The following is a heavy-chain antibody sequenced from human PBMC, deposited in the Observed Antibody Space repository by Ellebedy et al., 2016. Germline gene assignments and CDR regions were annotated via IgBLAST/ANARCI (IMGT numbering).Heavy chain of an antibody. V-gene: IGHV4-30-4*01. Sequence: SETLSLTCTVSGGSISSADYYWSWIRQPPGKGLEWIGYIYHSGSTYYNPSLQSRVTISVDTSKNQFSLKLTSVTAADTAVYYCARHNYDSDYYYGMDVWGQGTTVTVSS. D-gene: IGHD5-12*01. CDR2: IYHSGST. CDR3: ARHNYDSDYYYGMDV. CDR1: GGSISSADYY. J-gene: IGHJ6*02.